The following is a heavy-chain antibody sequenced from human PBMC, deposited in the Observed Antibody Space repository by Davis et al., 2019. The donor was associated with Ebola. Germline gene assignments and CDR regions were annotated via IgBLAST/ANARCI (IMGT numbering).Heavy chain of an antibody. J-gene: IGHJ3*02. CDR3: AGNYAKSAFEM. Sequence: GESLKISCVGSGFTFTNYDMHWARQAPGKGLEWVAVISYDGSHRFYAASVKDRFTVSRDDSKNTLYLQMNSLRVDDTALYFGAGNYAKSAFEMWGPGTMVTVSS. CDR1: GFTFTNYD. D-gene: IGHD1-7*01. CDR2: ISYDGSHR. V-gene: IGHV3-30*03.